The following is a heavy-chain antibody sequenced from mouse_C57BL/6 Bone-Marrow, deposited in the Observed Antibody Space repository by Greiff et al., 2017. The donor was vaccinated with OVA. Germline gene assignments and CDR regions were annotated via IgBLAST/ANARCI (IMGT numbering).Heavy chain of an antibody. Sequence: VQLQQSGAELARPGASVKLSCKASGYTFTSYGISWVKQRTGQGLEWIGEIYPRSGNTYYNEKFKGKATLTADKSSSTAYMELRSLTSEDSAVYIYARPGCGLYFDYWGQGTTLTVSS. CDR1: GYTFTSYG. V-gene: IGHV1-81*01. J-gene: IGHJ2*01. CDR2: IYPRSGNT. CDR3: ARPGCGLYFDY.